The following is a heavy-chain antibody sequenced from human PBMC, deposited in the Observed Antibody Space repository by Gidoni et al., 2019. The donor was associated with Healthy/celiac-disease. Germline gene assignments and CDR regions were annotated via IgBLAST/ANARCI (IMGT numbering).Heavy chain of an antibody. Sequence: PGQGLEWVLSISSSSSYIYYADSVKGRFTISRDNAKNALYLQMNSLRAEDTAVYYCARDHRPTEGYRAFDIWGQGTMVTVSS. CDR3: ARDHRPTEGYRAFDI. D-gene: IGHD6-13*01. V-gene: IGHV3-21*01. J-gene: IGHJ3*02. CDR2: ISSSSSYI.